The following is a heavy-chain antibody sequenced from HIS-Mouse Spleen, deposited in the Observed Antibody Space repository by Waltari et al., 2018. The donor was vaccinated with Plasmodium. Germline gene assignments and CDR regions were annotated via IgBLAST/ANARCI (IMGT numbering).Heavy chain of an antibody. CDR3: ARDRRLAFDY. CDR2: ISYDGSNK. J-gene: IGHJ4*02. V-gene: IGHV3-30-3*01. Sequence: QVQLVESGGGVVQPGRSLRLSCAASGFTFHSYAMHWVRQAPGKGVGGVAVISYDGSNKYSADSVKGRFTISRDNSKNTLYLQMNSLRAEDTAVYYCARDRRLAFDYWGQGTLVTVSS. D-gene: IGHD2-15*01. CDR1: GFTFHSYA.